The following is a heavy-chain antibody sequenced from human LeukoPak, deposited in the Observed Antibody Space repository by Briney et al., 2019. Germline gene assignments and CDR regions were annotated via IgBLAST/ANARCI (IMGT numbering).Heavy chain of an antibody. CDR2: ISYDGSNK. J-gene: IGHJ4*02. D-gene: IGHD1-26*01. CDR3: ASTSGLPL. V-gene: IGHV3-30*03. CDR1: GFTFSSYG. Sequence: GGSLRLSCAASGFTFSSYGMHWVRQAPGKGLEWVAVISYDGSNKYYADSVKGRFTISRDNSKNTLYLQMNSLRAEDTAVYYCASTSGLPLWGQGTLVTVSS.